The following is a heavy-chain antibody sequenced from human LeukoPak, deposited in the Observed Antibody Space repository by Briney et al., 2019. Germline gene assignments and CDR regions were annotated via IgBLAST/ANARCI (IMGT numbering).Heavy chain of an antibody. CDR3: ARLRGYSYGLDY. CDR2: ISSSRSFT. J-gene: IGHJ4*02. Sequence: KPGGSLRLSCAASGFSFSDHYMSCIRQAPGKGLEWVSYISSSRSFTNYADSVKGRFTISRDTAKNSLYLQMNSLRAEDTAVYYCARLRGYSYGLDYWGQGILVTVSS. CDR1: GFSFSDHY. D-gene: IGHD5-18*01. V-gene: IGHV3-11*03.